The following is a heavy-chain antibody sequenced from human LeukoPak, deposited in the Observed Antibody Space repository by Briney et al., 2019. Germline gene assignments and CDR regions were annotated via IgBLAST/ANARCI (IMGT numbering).Heavy chain of an antibody. D-gene: IGHD6-6*01. CDR1: GYTFTGYY. CDR3: TRVCSSSVPSKTYYYYYYMVV. J-gene: IGHJ6*03. CDR2: INPNSGGR. V-gene: IGHV1-2*02. Sequence: ASVTLSCTASGYTFTGYYMHWVRQAPGQGLEGMGWINPNSGGRNSAQKYQGRVTMTRDTSISTANMELSRLRSADTAVYYFTRVCSSSVPSKTYYYYYYMVVWGEGSTFSVS.